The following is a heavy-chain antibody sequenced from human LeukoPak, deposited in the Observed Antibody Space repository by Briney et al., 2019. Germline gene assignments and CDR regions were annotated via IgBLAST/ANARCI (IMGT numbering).Heavy chain of an antibody. J-gene: IGHJ6*03. Sequence: ESGGSLRLSCAASGFTFSSYSMNWVRQAPGKGLEWVSYISSSSSTIYYADSVKGRFTISRDNAKNSLYLQMNSLRAEDTAVYYCARFGTIWLRVSYYYMDVWGKGTTVTVSS. CDR2: ISSSSSTI. CDR1: GFTFSSYS. D-gene: IGHD5-12*01. CDR3: ARFGTIWLRVSYYYMDV. V-gene: IGHV3-48*01.